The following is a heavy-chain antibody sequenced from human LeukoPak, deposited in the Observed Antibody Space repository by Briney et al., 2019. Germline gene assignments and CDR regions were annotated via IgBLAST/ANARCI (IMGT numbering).Heavy chain of an antibody. D-gene: IGHD3-3*01. J-gene: IGHJ3*02. CDR1: GFTFSSYS. CDR2: ISSSSSYI. Sequence: KTGGSLRLSCAASGFTFSSYSMNWVRHAPGKGLERVSSISSSSSYIYYADSVKGRFTISRDNAKNSLYLQMNSLRAEDTAVYYCARLELRFLEWLWLDAFDIWGQGTMVTVSS. V-gene: IGHV3-21*01. CDR3: ARLELRFLEWLWLDAFDI.